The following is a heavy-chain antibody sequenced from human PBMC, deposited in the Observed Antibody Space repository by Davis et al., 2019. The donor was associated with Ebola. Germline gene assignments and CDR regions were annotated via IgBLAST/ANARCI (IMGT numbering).Heavy chain of an antibody. CDR1: GFTFSNFW. CDR3: TCRSFDY. Sequence: PGGSLRLSCAVSGFTFSNFWMAWVRQAPGKGLEWVGRIRSITDGGTTDYAAPVKGRFIISRDDSKNMLYLQMNSLKTEDTAVYYCTCRSFDYWGQGTLVTVSS. CDR2: IRSITDGGTT. J-gene: IGHJ4*02. D-gene: IGHD3-10*01. V-gene: IGHV3-15*01.